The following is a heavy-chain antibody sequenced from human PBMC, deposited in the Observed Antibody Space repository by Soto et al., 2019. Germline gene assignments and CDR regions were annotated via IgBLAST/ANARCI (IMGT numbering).Heavy chain of an antibody. V-gene: IGHV3-33*01. Sequence: QVQLVESGGGVVQPGRSLRLSCEASGFTFSSYGMHWVRQAPGKGLEWVAVIWYDGSNKYYADSVKGRFTISRDNSKNTLYLQMNSLRAEDTAVYYCARALGIAAAGTVDYWGQGTLVSVSS. D-gene: IGHD6-13*01. CDR1: GFTFSSYG. CDR3: ARALGIAAAGTVDY. CDR2: IWYDGSNK. J-gene: IGHJ4*02.